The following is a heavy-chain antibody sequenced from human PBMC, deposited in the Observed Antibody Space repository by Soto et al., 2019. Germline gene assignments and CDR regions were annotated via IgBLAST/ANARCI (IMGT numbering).Heavy chain of an antibody. Sequence: PGGPKRHPNAALGGNSRSYGISWVSQATSKGLEWVAVISYDGSNKYYADSVKGRFTISRDNSKNTLYLQMNSLRAEDTAVYYCAKDLQQLVRWDYYYYGMGVWGQGNTVTVSS. CDR2: ISYDGSNK. D-gene: IGHD6-13*01. CDR3: AKDLQQLVRWDYYYYGMGV. J-gene: IGHJ6*01. CDR1: GGNSRSYG. V-gene: IGHV3-30*18.